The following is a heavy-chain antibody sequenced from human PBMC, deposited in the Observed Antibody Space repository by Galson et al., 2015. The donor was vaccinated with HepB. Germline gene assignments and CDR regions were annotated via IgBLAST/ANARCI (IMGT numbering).Heavy chain of an antibody. Sequence: QSGAEVKKPGESLRISCKASGGTFSSYAISWVRQAPGQGLEWMGRIIPILGIANYAQKFQGRVTITADKSTSTAYMELSSLRSEDTAVYYCARGVVSSGYYPLDYWGQGTLVTVSS. CDR3: ARGVVSSGYYPLDY. D-gene: IGHD3-22*01. CDR2: IIPILGIA. J-gene: IGHJ4*02. V-gene: IGHV1-69*04. CDR1: GGTFSSYA.